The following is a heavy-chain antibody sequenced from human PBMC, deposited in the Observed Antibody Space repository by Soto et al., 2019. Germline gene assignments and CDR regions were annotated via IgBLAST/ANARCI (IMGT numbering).Heavy chain of an antibody. CDR1: GGSISSGGYY. Sequence: QVQLQESGPGLVKPSQTLSLTCTVSGGSISSGGYYWSWIRQHPGKGLEWIGYIFYSGSTYYNPSLKSRVTISVDTSKNQFSRKLSSVTAADTAVYYCERSSTSANYFDSWGQGTLVTVSS. CDR3: ERSSTSANYFDS. V-gene: IGHV4-31*03. D-gene: IGHD2-2*01. CDR2: IFYSGST. J-gene: IGHJ4*02.